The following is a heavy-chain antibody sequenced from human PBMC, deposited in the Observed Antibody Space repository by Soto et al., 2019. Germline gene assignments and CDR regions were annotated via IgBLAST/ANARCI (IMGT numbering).Heavy chain of an antibody. CDR1: GGSLRGSY. V-gene: IGHV4-34*02. Sequence: QVHLQQWGAGLLKPSETLSLTCGVYGGSLRGSYWSWIRQPPGNALAWLGKVTHSGSTTFNPSLKSRVSVSVDTSDNQFSLKLTSVTAAETAVYYCARGNIPVYGPVPDYFDSWGQGTLVTVSS. J-gene: IGHJ4*02. CDR3: ARGNIPVYGPVPDYFDS. CDR2: VTHSGST. D-gene: IGHD2-21*01.